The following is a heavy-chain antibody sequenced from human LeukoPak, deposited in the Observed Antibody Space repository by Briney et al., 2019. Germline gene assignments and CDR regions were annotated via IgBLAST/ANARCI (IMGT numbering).Heavy chain of an antibody. J-gene: IGHJ6*03. V-gene: IGHV1-69*01. Sequence: GSSVEVSCKASGGTFSSYAISWVRQAPGQGLEWMGGIIPIFGTANYAQKFQGRVTITADESTSTAYMELSSLRSEDTAVYYCVSGPGLGNPYYYYMDVWGKGTTVTVSS. CDR1: GGTFSSYA. CDR2: IIPIFGTA. D-gene: IGHD7-27*01. CDR3: VSGPGLGNPYYYYMDV.